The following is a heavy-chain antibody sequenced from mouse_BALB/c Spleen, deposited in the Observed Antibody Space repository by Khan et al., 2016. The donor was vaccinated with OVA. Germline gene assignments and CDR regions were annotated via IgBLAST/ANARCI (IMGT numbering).Heavy chain of an antibody. CDR3: TRLAYYYDSEGFAY. V-gene: IGHV5-6*01. CDR1: GFTFSTYG. J-gene: IGHJ3*01. CDR2: VSTGGSYT. Sequence: VELVESGGDLVKPGGSLKLSCAASGFTFSTYGMSWVRQTPDKRLEWVATVSTGGSYTYYPDRVKGRFTISRDNAKNTLYLQMRGLKSEDTAMFYCTRLAYYYDSEGFAYWGQGTLVTVSA. D-gene: IGHD1-1*01.